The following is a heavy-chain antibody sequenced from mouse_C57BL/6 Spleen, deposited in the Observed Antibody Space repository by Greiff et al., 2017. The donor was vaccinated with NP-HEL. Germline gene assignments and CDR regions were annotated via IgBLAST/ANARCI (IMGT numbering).Heavy chain of an antibody. CDR1: GFTFSSYA. CDR2: ISDGGSYT. J-gene: IGHJ2*01. Sequence: EVQVVESGGGLVKPGGSLKLSCAASGFTFSSYAMSWVRQTPEQRLAWVATISDGGSYTYYPDNVKGRFTISRDNAKNNLYLQMSHLKSEDTAMYYCAREDVGYYFDDWGKGTTLTVSS. V-gene: IGHV5-4*01. CDR3: AREDVGYYFDD.